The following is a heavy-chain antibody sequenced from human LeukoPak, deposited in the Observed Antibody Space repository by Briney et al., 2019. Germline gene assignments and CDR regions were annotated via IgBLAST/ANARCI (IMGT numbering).Heavy chain of an antibody. Sequence: GGSLRLSCVASGFTFYTYDMSWVRQVPGKGLEGVSSISYYGHRTYYTDSVKGRFTISRDNSKNTLYLQLNSLRVEDTAIYYCARIPGMAAGSDFYFDYWGPGTVVTVFS. D-gene: IGHD6-13*01. J-gene: IGHJ4*02. CDR3: ARIPGMAAGSDFYFDY. CDR1: GFTFYTYD. CDR2: ISYYGHRT. V-gene: IGHV3-23*01.